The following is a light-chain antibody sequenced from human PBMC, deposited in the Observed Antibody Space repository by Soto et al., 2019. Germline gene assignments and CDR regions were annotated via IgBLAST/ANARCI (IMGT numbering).Light chain of an antibody. J-gene: IGKJ5*01. CDR1: QDVVNY. CDR2: AAS. Sequence: DIDMTQAPSSLSASVGDRVTITCRAGQDVVNYLNWYQQKPGKAPRLLIYAASSLQSGVPSRFSGTGSGTEFTLAISSLQPDDFATYYCQQYHRSSVTFGQGTRLEIK. V-gene: IGKV1-16*01. CDR3: QQYHRSSVT.